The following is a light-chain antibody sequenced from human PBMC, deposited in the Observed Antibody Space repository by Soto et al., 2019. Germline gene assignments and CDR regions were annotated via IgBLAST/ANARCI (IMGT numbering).Light chain of an antibody. CDR3: QQYNNWPPIT. J-gene: IGKJ5*01. Sequence: IVLTQSPGTLSLSPGYRVTLSCRASQSVNTKLAWYQHKPGQSPRLLIYRASARATGVPDRFSGSGSGTEFTLTISSLQSEDFAVYYCQQYNNWPPITFGQGTRLEIK. CDR1: QSVNTK. CDR2: RAS. V-gene: IGKV3-15*01.